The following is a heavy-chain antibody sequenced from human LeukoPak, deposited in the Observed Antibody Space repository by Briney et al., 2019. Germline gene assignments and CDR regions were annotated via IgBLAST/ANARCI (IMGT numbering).Heavy chain of an antibody. V-gene: IGHV3-74*01. CDR3: ARDIVSGSGSLDY. Sequence: PGGSLRLSCAASRFSFSNYWMHWVRQAPGKGLVWVSRVKSDGSNPSYADSGKGRFTISRDNVENMLYLQMNTLGAEDTAVYYCARDIVSGSGSLDYGGQRTLATVSS. D-gene: IGHD3-10*01. J-gene: IGHJ4*02. CDR2: VKSDGSNP. CDR1: RFSFSNYW.